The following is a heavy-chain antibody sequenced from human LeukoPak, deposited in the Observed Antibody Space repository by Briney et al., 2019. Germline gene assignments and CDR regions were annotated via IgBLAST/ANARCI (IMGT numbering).Heavy chain of an antibody. CDR2: ISWNSGSI. V-gene: IGHV3-9*01. CDR1: GFTFDVYA. CDR3: AKGSSGYYDFDY. Sequence: GGSLRLSCAASGFTFDVYAMHCVRQAPGKGLEWVSGISWNSGSIGYADSVKGRFTISRDNAKNSLYLQMNSLRAEDTALYYCAKGSSGYYDFDYWGQGALVTVSS. D-gene: IGHD3-22*01. J-gene: IGHJ4*02.